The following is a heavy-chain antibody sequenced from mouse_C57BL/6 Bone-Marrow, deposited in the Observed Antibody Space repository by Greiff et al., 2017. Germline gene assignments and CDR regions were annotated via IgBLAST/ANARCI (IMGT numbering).Heavy chain of an antibody. J-gene: IGHJ3*01. V-gene: IGHV5-6*02. CDR2: ISSGGSYT. Sequence: EVMLVESGGDLVKPGGSLKLSCAASGFTFSSYGMSWVRQTPDKRLEWVATISSGGSYTYYPDSVTGRFTISRDNAKNTLYLQMSSLKSEDTAMYYWAIRDYDWFAYWGQGTLVTVSA. D-gene: IGHD2-4*01. CDR3: AIRDYDWFAY. CDR1: GFTFSSYG.